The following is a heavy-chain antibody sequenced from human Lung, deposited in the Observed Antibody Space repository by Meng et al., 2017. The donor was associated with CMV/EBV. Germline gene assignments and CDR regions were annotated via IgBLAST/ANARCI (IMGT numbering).Heavy chain of an antibody. J-gene: IGHJ4*02. V-gene: IGHV4-59*01. D-gene: IGHD3-16*01. CDR1: GGYIHNYY. CDR2: IYSNGNT. Sequence: QVQLQESGPGLVKPSETLSVTCTVSGGYIHNYYWGWIRQPPGKGLERIGQIYSNGNTNYNPSLGSRVTISVDTSKSQFSLHLRSVTTEDTAVYFCARAGHFFDYGDFWGPGILVTVSS. CDR3: ARAGHFFDYGDF.